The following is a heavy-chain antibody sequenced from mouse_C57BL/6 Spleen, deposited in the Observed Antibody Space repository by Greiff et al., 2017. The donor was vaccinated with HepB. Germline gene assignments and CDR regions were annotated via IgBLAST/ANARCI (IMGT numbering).Heavy chain of an antibody. CDR1: GFTFSSYA. CDR2: ISDGGSYT. V-gene: IGHV5-4*01. Sequence: EVHLVESGGGLVKPGGSLKLSCAASGFTFSSYAMSWVRQTPEKRLELVATISDGGSYTYYPDNVKGRFTISRDNAKNNLYLQMSHLKSEDTAMYYCARDRMDYWGQGTSVTVSS. CDR3: ARDRMDY. J-gene: IGHJ4*01.